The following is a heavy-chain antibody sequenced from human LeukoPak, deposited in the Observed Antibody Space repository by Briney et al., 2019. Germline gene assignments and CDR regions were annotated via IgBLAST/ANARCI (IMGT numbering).Heavy chain of an antibody. CDR1: GGSISSGSYY. J-gene: IGHJ2*01. CDR2: INHSGST. Sequence: SQTLSLTCTVSGGSISSGSYYWSWIRQPPGKGLEWIGEINHSGSTNYNPSLKSRVTISVDTSKNQFSLKLSSVTAADTAVYYCATYNWYFDLWGRGTLVTVSS. CDR3: ATYNWYFDL. D-gene: IGHD2-2*02. V-gene: IGHV4-39*07.